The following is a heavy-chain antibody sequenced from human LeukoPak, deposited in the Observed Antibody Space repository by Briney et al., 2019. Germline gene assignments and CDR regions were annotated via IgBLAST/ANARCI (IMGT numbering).Heavy chain of an antibody. J-gene: IGHJ4*02. CDR2: ISTSSSYI. Sequence: PGGSLRLSCAASGFTFSSYSMNWVRQAPGKGLEWVPSISTSSSYIYYADSVKGRFTISRDNAKNSLYLQMNSLRVEDTAMYYCVRGGRGERPNYWGQGTLVTVSS. D-gene: IGHD3-16*01. CDR1: GFTFSSYS. V-gene: IGHV3-21*01. CDR3: VRGGRGERPNY.